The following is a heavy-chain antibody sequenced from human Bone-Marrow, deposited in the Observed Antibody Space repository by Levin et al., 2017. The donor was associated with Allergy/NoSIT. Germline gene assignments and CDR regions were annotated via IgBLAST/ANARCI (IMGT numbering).Heavy chain of an antibody. J-gene: IGHJ4*02. D-gene: IGHD4-17*01. CDR1: GFTFSSYG. CDR3: ARDENPYGDYVVYFDY. CDR2: IWYDGSNK. Sequence: GGSLRLSCAASGFTFSSYGMHWVRQAPGKGLEWVAVIWYDGSNKYYADSVKGRFTISRDNSKNTLYLQMNSLRAEDTAVYYCARDENPYGDYVVYFDYWGQGTLVTVSS. V-gene: IGHV3-33*01.